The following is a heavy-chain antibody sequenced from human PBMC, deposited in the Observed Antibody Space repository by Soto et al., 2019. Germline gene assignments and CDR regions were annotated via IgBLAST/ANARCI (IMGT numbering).Heavy chain of an antibody. CDR3: AKDREDGYCSSTSCPYGMDV. V-gene: IGHV3-9*01. CDR1: GFTFGDYA. Sequence: GGSLIRSGAASGFTFGDYAMQWVRQSPGKGLDCVSGISWNSGSIGYADSVKGRFTISRDNAKNSLYLQMNSLRAEDTALYYCAKDREDGYCSSTSCPYGMDVWGQGTTVTVSS. D-gene: IGHD2-2*03. CDR2: ISWNSGSI. J-gene: IGHJ6*02.